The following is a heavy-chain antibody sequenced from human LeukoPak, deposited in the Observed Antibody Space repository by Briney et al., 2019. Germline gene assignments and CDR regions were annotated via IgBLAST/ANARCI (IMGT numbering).Heavy chain of an antibody. CDR2: INYSGST. D-gene: IGHD3-22*01. V-gene: IGHV4-59*01. J-gene: IGHJ3*02. CDR3: AKGPYYYDSSGYYYGAFDI. CDR1: GGSISSYY. Sequence: SETLSLTCTVSGGSISSYYWSWIRQPPGKGLEWIGYINYSGSTNYNPSLKSRVTISVDMSKNQFSLKLSSVTAADTAVYYCAKGPYYYDSSGYYYGAFDIWGQGRMVTVSS.